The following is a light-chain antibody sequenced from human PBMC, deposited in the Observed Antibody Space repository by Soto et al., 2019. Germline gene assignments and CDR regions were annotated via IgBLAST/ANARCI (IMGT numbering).Light chain of an antibody. CDR1: SSNVGDNF. J-gene: IGLJ3*02. CDR3: ATWDGSLSVVV. Sequence: QSVLTQPPSVSAAPGQRVTISCSGNSSNVGDNFVSWYQQPPEAAPKLLIYDNHKRPSAIPDRFSGSKSGTSATLGITGLQTGDEADYYCATWDGSLSVVVFGGGTQLTVL. V-gene: IGLV1-51*01. CDR2: DNH.